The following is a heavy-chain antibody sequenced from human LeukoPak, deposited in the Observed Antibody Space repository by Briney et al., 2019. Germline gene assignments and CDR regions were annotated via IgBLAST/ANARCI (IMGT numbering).Heavy chain of an antibody. CDR1: GYSFTGYD. CDR3: ARWRYGYVIDY. D-gene: IGHD5-18*01. Sequence: GASVKVSCKASGYSFTGYDVNWVRQATGQGLEWMGWMNPNSGNTGYAQKFQGRVTMTRNTSISTAYMELSSLRSEDTAVYYCARWRYGYVIDYWGQGTLVTVSS. V-gene: IGHV1-8*01. CDR2: MNPNSGNT. J-gene: IGHJ4*02.